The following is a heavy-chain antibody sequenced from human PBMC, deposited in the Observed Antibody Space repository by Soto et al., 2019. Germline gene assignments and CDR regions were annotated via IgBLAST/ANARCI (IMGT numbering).Heavy chain of an antibody. CDR2: LSKDGSVQ. V-gene: IGHV3-30*04. J-gene: IGHJ4*02. Sequence: QTGGSLRLSCAGSGFTFSRYALHWVRLAPGKGLEWVAALSKDGSVQYWLDSARGRFTISRDNSKNTLYLRMNSLRPEDTGVYYCVRSRSGAVADSFDYWGQGPQVTVSS. D-gene: IGHD3-10*01. CDR1: GFTFSRYA. CDR3: VRSRSGAVADSFDY.